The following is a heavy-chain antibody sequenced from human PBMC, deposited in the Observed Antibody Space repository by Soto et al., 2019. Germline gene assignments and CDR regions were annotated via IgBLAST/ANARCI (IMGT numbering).Heavy chain of an antibody. CDR2: INWNGDE. CDR1: GFSPNTRAVG. D-gene: IGHD2-2*01. CDR3: GRTQLIGGLDD. V-gene: IGHV2-5*01. Sequence: PTLVNPTQTLTLTCTFSGFSPNTRAVGVGWIRQPPGEALQWLALINWNGDERYSPSLKDRLTITKDSSKNHVVLTMTNIDPVDTATYCGGRTQLIGGLDDWGQGTSDTVFS. J-gene: IGHJ6*02.